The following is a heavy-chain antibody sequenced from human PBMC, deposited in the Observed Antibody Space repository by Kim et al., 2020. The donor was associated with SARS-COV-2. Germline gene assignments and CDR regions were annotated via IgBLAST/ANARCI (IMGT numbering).Heavy chain of an antibody. CDR3: ASAMGITIFGVVIVNWFDP. V-gene: IGHV4-31*03. CDR1: GGSISSGGYS. CDR2: LYYSGNT. Sequence: SETLSLTCTVSGGSISSGGYSWSWIRQHPGKGLEWIGYLYYSGNTYYNPSLKSRVTISVDTSKNQFSLKLSSVTAADTAVYYCASAMGITIFGVVIVNWFDPWGQGTLLTVSS. D-gene: IGHD3-3*01. J-gene: IGHJ5*02.